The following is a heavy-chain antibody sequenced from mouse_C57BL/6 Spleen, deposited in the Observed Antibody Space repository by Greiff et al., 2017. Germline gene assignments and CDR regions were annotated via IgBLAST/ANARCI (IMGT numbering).Heavy chain of an antibody. CDR2: LYPGGGYT. Sequence: QVQLQQSGAELVRPGTSVKMSCKASGYTFTNYWIGWAKQRPGHGLEGIGDLYPGGGYTNYNEKFKGKATLTADKSSSTAYMQFSSLTSEDSAIYYCARSPYYYGSEAYYFDYWGQGTTLTVSS. D-gene: IGHD1-1*01. J-gene: IGHJ2*01. CDR3: ARSPYYYGSEAYYFDY. V-gene: IGHV1-63*01. CDR1: GYTFTNYW.